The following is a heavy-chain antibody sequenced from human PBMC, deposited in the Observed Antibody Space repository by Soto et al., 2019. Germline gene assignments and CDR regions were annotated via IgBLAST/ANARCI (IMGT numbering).Heavy chain of an antibody. CDR1: GYTFTSYG. CDR3: ARSGVTKWFDY. J-gene: IGHJ4*02. Sequence: QVQLVQSGAEVKKPGASVEVSCKASGYTFTSYGISWVRQAPGQGLEWMGWFRAYNGNTNYAQKIQGRVTMTTDTATSTAYMELRGQRADDTAVDYCARSGVTKWFDYWGQGTLVTVSS. CDR2: FRAYNGNT. D-gene: IGHD4-4*01. V-gene: IGHV1-18*01.